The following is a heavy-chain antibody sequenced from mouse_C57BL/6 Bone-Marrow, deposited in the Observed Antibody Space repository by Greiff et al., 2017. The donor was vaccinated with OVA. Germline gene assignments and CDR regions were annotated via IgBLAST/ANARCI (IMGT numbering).Heavy chain of an antibody. J-gene: IGHJ3*01. Sequence: VQLQQSGAELVRPGASVKLSCTASGFNIKDDYMHWVKQRPEQGLEWIGWIDPENGDTEYASKFHGKATITADTSSNTAYLQLSSLTSEDTAVYYCTRRVWFAYWGQGTLVTVSA. CDR1: GFNIKDDY. CDR2: IDPENGDT. CDR3: TRRVWFAY. V-gene: IGHV14-4*01.